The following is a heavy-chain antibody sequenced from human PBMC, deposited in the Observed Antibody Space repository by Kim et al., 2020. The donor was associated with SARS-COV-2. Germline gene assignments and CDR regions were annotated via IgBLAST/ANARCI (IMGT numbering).Heavy chain of an antibody. CDR2: ISAGGVST. V-gene: IGHV3-23*01. Sequence: GGSLRLSCAASGFTFSSYAMSWVRQAPGKGLEWVSGISAGGVSTYYTDSVKGRFTISRDNSKNTLYLQMNSLRAEDAAVYYCAKSGGGATGDYWGQGTLGTVSS. J-gene: IGHJ4*02. CDR1: GFTFSSYA. CDR3: AKSGGGATGDY. D-gene: IGHD1-26*01.